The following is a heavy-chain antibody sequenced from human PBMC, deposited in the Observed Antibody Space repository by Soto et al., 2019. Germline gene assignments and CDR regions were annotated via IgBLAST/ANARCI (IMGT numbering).Heavy chain of an antibody. CDR3: ARGISAHNDYGDYSDY. D-gene: IGHD4-17*01. Sequence: ASETLSFTCTVSGDSIGSSSYYWGWIRQSPGKGLEWIGCIFYCGITYYNPSLKSRVTISVDTSNNQFSLKLSSVTAADTAVYYCARGISAHNDYGDYSDYWGQGTLVTVSS. CDR2: IFYCGIT. J-gene: IGHJ4*02. V-gene: IGHV4-39*07. CDR1: GDSIGSSSYY.